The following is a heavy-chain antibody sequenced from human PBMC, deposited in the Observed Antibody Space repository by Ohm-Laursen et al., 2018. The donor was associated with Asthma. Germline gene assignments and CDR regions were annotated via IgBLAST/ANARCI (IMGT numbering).Heavy chain of an antibody. Sequence: GSLRLSCSATGFTFSDYYMSWIRQAPGKGLEWISYISGSGSTTYNGDSVKGRFTTSRDNARNLVFLQMDSLRAEDTALYYCARIGPEWELPGREYSLIHWGQGTLVTVTS. J-gene: IGHJ1*01. CDR2: ISGSGSTT. V-gene: IGHV3-11*04. D-gene: IGHD1-26*01. CDR1: GFTFSDYY. CDR3: ARIGPEWELPGREYSLIH.